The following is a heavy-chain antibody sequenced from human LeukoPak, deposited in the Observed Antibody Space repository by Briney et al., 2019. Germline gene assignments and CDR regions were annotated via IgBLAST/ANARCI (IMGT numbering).Heavy chain of an antibody. CDR3: AAAGVIPQDYYYGMDV. J-gene: IGHJ6*04. Sequence: GGSLRLSCAAFGFTFSTYSLHWVRQAPGKGLEWVSSISSSSSYIYYADSVKGRFTISRDNANNSLYLQMNSLRAEDTAVYYCAAAGVIPQDYYYGMDVWGKGTTVTVSS. D-gene: IGHD3-16*02. CDR1: GFTFSTYS. V-gene: IGHV3-21*01. CDR2: ISSSSSYI.